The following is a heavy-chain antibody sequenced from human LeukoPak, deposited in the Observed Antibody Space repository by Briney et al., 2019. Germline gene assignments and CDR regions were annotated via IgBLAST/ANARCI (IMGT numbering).Heavy chain of an antibody. CDR3: ARGLVILYYFDY. CDR2: IYYSGST. V-gene: IGHV4-30-4*08. CDR1: GGSINSGNYY. Sequence: SQTLSLTCTVSGGSINSGNYYWSWIRQPPGKGLEWIGYIYYSGSTYYNPSLKSRVTISVDRSKNQFSLKLSSVTAADTAVYYCARGLVILYYFDYWGQGTLVTVSS. D-gene: IGHD3-9*01. J-gene: IGHJ4*02.